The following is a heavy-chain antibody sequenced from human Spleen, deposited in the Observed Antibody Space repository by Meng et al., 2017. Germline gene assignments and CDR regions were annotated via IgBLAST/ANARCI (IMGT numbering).Heavy chain of an antibody. Sequence: QWQWQDPGPGLVKPSQTLSLTCTVSGGSVSSGSDYWSWIRQPPGKGLEFIGYLYYSRSTNYNPSLKSRVSISADMSKNQFSLKLSSVTAADTAVYYCARDRGRAHLGVDYWGRGTLVTVSS. J-gene: IGHJ4*02. V-gene: IGHV4-61*01. CDR3: ARDRGRAHLGVDY. D-gene: IGHD1-26*01. CDR1: GGSVSSGSDY. CDR2: LYYSRST.